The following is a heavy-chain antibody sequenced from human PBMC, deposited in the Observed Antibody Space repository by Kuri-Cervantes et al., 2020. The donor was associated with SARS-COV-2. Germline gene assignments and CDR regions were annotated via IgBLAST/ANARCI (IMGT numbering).Heavy chain of an antibody. CDR3: ARWGVVAATTYYHYGMDV. Sequence: GESLKISCKGSGYSFTSYWIGWVRQMPGKGLEWMGIIYPGDSDTRYSPSFQGQVTISADKSISTAYLQWSSLKASDTAMYYCARWGVVAATTYYHYGMDVWGQGTTVTVSS. D-gene: IGHD2-15*01. CDR2: IYPGDSDT. CDR1: GYSFTSYW. J-gene: IGHJ6*02. V-gene: IGHV5-51*01.